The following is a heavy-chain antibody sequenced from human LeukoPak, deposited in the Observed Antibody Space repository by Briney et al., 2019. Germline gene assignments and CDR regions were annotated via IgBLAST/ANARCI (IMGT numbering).Heavy chain of an antibody. J-gene: IGHJ4*02. CDR1: GGSISSSSYY. CDR2: IYYSGST. D-gene: IGHD3-10*01. V-gene: IGHV4-39*07. CDR3: AREVVRGVLYYFDY. Sequence: SETLSLTCTVSGGSISSSSYYWGWIRQPPGKGLEWIGSIYYSGSTYYNPSLKSRVTISVDTSKNQFSLKLSSVTAADTAVYYCAREVVRGVLYYFDYWGQGTLVTVSS.